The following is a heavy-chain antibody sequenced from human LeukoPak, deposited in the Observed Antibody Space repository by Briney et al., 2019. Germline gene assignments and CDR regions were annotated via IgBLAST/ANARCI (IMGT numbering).Heavy chain of an antibody. J-gene: IGHJ4*02. CDR1: GYTFTSYD. D-gene: IGHD3-22*01. Sequence: ASVKVSCKASGYTFTSYDINWVRQATGQGLEWMGWMNPNSGNTGYAQKFQGRVTMTRNTSISTVYMELSSLRSEDTAVYYCARWLRYYDSSGYRRGPFDYWGQGTLVTVSS. CDR3: ARWLRYYDSSGYRRGPFDY. V-gene: IGHV1-8*01. CDR2: MNPNSGNT.